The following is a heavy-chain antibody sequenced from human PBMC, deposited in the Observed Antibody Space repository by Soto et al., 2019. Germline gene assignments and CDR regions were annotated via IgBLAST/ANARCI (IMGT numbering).Heavy chain of an antibody. J-gene: IGHJ4*02. CDR2: MYYTGST. CDR3: SVGAGNFDY. CDR1: GWSFSGYY. Sequence: PSETLSLTCAFYGWSFSGYYWTWIRQPPGKGLEWIGGMYYTGSTYYNPSLMSRLTVSADTSKNQFFLKLTSVTAADTAVYYCSVGAGNFDYWGQGALVTVSS. V-gene: IGHV4-34*01. D-gene: IGHD1-26*01.